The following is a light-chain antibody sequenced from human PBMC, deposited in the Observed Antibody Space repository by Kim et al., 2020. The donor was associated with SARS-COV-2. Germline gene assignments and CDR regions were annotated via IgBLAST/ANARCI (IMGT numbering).Light chain of an antibody. J-gene: IGLJ3*02. V-gene: IGLV1-40*01. Sequence: QSVLTQPPSVSGAPGQRVTISCTGSSSNIGASFDVNWYQQLPETAPRLLIYGNTNRPSGVPDLFSGSKSGTSASLAITGLQAEDEADYYCQSYDSSLSGWVFGGGTQLTVL. CDR3: QSYDSSLSGWV. CDR2: GNT. CDR1: SSNIGASFD.